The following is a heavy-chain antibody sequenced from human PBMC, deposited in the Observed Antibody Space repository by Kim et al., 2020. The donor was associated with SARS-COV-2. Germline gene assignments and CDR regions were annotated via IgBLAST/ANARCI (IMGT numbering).Heavy chain of an antibody. CDR3: GSGMATIIGGDLFDY. D-gene: IGHD5-12*01. J-gene: IGHJ4*02. V-gene: IGHV3-21*01. Sequence: VKGSITISIDNAKNSLYLKMNSLRAEDTAVYYCGSGMATIIGGDLFDYWGQGTLVTVSS.